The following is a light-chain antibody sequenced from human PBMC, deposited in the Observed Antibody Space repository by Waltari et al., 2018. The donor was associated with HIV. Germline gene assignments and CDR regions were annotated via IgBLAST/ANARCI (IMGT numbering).Light chain of an antibody. CDR1: SNDIGTYNF. V-gene: IGLV2-8*01. CDR2: DVT. CDR3: VSYTEKDTFLL. J-gene: IGLJ2*01. Sequence: PSASGSPGQSVAISCTGSSNDIGTYNFVSWYQHHPGKAPKLLIYDVTRRPPGIPDRFSGTKSGYTASLTVSDLQVEDEADYYCVSYTEKDTFLLFGGGTKLAV.